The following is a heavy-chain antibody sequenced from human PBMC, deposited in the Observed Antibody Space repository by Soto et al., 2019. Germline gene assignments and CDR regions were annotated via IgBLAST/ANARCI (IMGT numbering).Heavy chain of an antibody. J-gene: IGHJ4*02. V-gene: IGHV3-72*01. D-gene: IGHD6-13*01. Sequence: EVQLVESGGGLVQPGGTLRLSCVASGFTFSDHYMDWVRQAPGKGLEWVGRTRNKANSYTTEYAASVKGRFTISRDDSKNSLFLQRNSLKTEDTAVYYCARVFGSSWYQAFFDFWGQGTLVTVSS. CDR2: TRNKANSYTT. CDR3: ARVFGSSWYQAFFDF. CDR1: GFTFSDHY.